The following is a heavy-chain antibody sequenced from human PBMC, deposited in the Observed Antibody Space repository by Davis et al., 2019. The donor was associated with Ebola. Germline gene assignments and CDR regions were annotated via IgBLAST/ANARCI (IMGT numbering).Heavy chain of an antibody. J-gene: IGHJ4*02. CDR2: IWYDGSNK. CDR3: AKDLRWLPY. Sequence: PGGSLRLSCAASGFTFSSYGMHWVRQAPGKGLEWVAVIWYDGSNKYYGDSVKGRFTISRDNSKNTLYLQMNSLRAEDTAVYYCAKDLRWLPYWGQGTLVTVSS. V-gene: IGHV3-33*06. D-gene: IGHD5-24*01. CDR1: GFTFSSYG.